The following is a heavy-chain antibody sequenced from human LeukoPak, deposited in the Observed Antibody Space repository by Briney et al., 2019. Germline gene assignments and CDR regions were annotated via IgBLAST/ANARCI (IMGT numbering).Heavy chain of an antibody. CDR2: IYHIGST. CDR1: GASISSSGYY. D-gene: IGHD1-7*01. J-gene: IGHJ4*02. CDR3: VGDLITGTTRGGDY. Sequence: SETLSLTCTVSGASISSSGYYWSWIRQPPGKGLEWIGYIYHIGSTYYNPSLKRRVTISVDRSKNQFSLKLSSVTAADTAVYYCVGDLITGTTRGGDYWGQGTLVTVSS. V-gene: IGHV4-30-2*01.